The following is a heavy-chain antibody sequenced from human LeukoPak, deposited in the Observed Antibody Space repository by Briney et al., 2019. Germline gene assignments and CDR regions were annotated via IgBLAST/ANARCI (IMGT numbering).Heavy chain of an antibody. CDR1: GFTFSSYG. Sequence: GGSLRLSCAASGFTFSSYGMHWVRQAPGKGLEWVANINQDGSEKNNVESVKGRFTISRDNAKNSLFLQMNSLRDEDTAVYYCARDVNGGYFDYWGQGTLVTVSS. J-gene: IGHJ4*02. V-gene: IGHV3-7*01. CDR3: ARDVNGGYFDY. D-gene: IGHD4-23*01. CDR2: INQDGSEK.